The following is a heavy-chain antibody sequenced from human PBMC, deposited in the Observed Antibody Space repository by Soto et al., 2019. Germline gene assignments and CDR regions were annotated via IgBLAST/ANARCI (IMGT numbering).Heavy chain of an antibody. V-gene: IGHV4-31*03. J-gene: IGHJ5*02. CDR2: IYYGGIT. CDR3: ARGIWVRGIIGFNWFDP. CDR1: GGSITSGGYC. D-gene: IGHD3-10*01. Sequence: PSESLSLTCSVSGGSITSGGYCWNWFREYSGKGLEWIGYIYYGGITYYNPSLKSRITISVDTSKNQFSLKLSSATAADTAMYYCARGIWVRGIIGFNWFDPWGQGTLVTVS.